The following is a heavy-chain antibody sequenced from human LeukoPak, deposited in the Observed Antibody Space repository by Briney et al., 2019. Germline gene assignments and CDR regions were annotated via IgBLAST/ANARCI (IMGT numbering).Heavy chain of an antibody. CDR2: IIPIFGKT. CDR3: ATEASALRLESFDY. J-gene: IGHJ4*02. Sequence: SVKVSCKASGVTFSSYGITWVRQAPGQGLEWMGGIIPIFGKTNYAQKFQGRVTMTEDTSTDTAYMELSSLRSEDTAVYYCATEASALRLESFDYWGQGTLVTVSS. CDR1: GVTFSSYG. D-gene: IGHD1-1*01. V-gene: IGHV1-69*06.